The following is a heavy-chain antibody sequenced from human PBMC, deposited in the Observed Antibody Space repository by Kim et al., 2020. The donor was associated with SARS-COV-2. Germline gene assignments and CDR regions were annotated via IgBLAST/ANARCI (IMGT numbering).Heavy chain of an antibody. J-gene: IGHJ4*02. CDR3: ARGPYYYDREGYFDY. Sequence: GGSLRLSCAASGFTFSSYAMHWVRQAPGKGLEWVAVISYDGSNKYYADSVKGRFTISRDNSKNTLYLQMNSLRAEDTAVYYCARGPYYYDREGYFDYWGQGTLVTVSS. V-gene: IGHV3-30*04. CDR1: GFTFSSYA. CDR2: ISYDGSNK. D-gene: IGHD3-22*01.